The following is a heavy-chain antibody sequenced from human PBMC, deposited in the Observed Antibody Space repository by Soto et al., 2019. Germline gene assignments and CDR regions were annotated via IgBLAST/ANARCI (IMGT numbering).Heavy chain of an antibody. Sequence: QVQLVESGGGVVQPGRSLRLSCAASGFTFSGYGMHWVRQAPGKGLEWVAGIWYDGSNKYYADSAKGRCTISRDNSEPTPYLQTSSLRAEDTAVYYCASARFGELLPLVDFSGQGTLVAVS. V-gene: IGHV3-33*01. D-gene: IGHD3-10*01. CDR1: GFTFSGYG. CDR3: ASARFGELLPLVDF. CDR2: IWYDGSNK. J-gene: IGHJ4*02.